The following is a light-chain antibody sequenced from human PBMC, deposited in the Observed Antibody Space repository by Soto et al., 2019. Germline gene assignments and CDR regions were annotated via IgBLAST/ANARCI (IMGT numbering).Light chain of an antibody. Sequence: QSARSHPASVSWSPGHSVTISCTGTSSDVGGYDYVSWYQQHPGTAPKLMLYEVNNRPSGVSNRFSGSKSGNTASLIISGLQTEEEADYYCSAYTTTSTIIFGTGTKATVL. V-gene: IGLV2-14*01. CDR1: SSDVGGYDY. J-gene: IGLJ1*01. CDR3: SAYTTTSTII. CDR2: EVN.